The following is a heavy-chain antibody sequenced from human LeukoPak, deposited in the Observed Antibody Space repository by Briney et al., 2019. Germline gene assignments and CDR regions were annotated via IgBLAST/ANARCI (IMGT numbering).Heavy chain of an antibody. D-gene: IGHD2-2*01. Sequence: SSETLSLTCTVSGGSISSYYWSWIRQPPGKGLEWIGYIYYSGSTYYNPSLKSRVTISVDTSKNQFSLKLSSVTAADTAVYYCARFPLLRYCSSTSCEFDYWGQGTLVTVSS. V-gene: IGHV4-59*04. CDR3: ARFPLLRYCSSTSCEFDY. CDR1: GGSISSYY. J-gene: IGHJ4*02. CDR2: IYYSGST.